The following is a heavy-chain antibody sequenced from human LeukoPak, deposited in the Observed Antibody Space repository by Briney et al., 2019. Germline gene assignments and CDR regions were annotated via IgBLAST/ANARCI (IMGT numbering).Heavy chain of an antibody. D-gene: IGHD2-8*02. CDR2: IYSTGST. CDR1: GGSISSFY. CDR3: ARIRQSWSDTNYGMDV. V-gene: IGHV4-4*07. J-gene: IGHJ6*02. Sequence: PSETLSLTCAVSGGSISSFYWSWIRQPAGKGLEWIGRIYSTGSTNFNPSLKSRVTMSVDTSKNQFSLRLISVTAADTAVYYCARIRQSWSDTNYGMDVWGQGTTVTVSS.